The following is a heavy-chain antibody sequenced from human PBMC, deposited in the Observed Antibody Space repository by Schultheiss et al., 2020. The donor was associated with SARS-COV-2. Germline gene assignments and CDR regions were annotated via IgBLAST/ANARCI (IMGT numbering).Heavy chain of an antibody. V-gene: IGHV3-23*01. D-gene: IGHD1-26*01. CDR3: AKTVGATMGGYFDY. Sequence: GGSLRLSCAASGFTFSSYAMSWVRQAPGKGLEWVSAISGSGGSTYYADSVKGRFTISRDNAKNTLYLQMNSLRAEDTAVYYCAKTVGATMGGYFDYWGQGTLVTVSS. J-gene: IGHJ4*02. CDR2: ISGSGGST. CDR1: GFTFSSYA.